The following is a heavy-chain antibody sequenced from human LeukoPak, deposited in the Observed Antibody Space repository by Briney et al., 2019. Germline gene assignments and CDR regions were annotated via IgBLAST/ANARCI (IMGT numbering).Heavy chain of an antibody. CDR1: GGTFSSYA. Sequence: SVKVSCKASGGTFSSYAISWVRQAPGQGLEWMGGIIPIFGTANYAQKFQGRVTITADESTSTAYMELSSLRSEDTAVYYRARDRGLYCSSTSCYPLGYYYYGMDVWGKGTTVTVSS. CDR2: IIPIFGTA. V-gene: IGHV1-69*13. D-gene: IGHD2-2*01. CDR3: ARDRGLYCSSTSCYPLGYYYYGMDV. J-gene: IGHJ6*04.